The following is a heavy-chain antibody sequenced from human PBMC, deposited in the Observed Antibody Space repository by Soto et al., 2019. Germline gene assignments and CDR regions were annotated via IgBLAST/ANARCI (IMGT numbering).Heavy chain of an antibody. J-gene: IGHJ4*02. Sequence: GPTLVNTTETLTLTCTLSGFSLSTSVMVGRWIRQAPGKALEWLARIDWDEDRFYSTSLKTRLTISKDTSKNQVVLTMTKMDPVDTATYYCARMRSDYDSSGIDYWGQGILVTV. CDR1: GFSLSTSVMV. D-gene: IGHD3-22*01. CDR2: IDWDEDR. V-gene: IGHV2-70*04. CDR3: ARMRSDYDSSGIDY.